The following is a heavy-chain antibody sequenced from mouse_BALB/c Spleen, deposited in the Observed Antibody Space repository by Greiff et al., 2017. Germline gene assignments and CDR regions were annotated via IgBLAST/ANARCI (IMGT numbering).Heavy chain of an antibody. D-gene: IGHD1-1*02. CDR3: VNGGNYGFAY. Sequence: EPGGGLVQPKGSLKLSCAASGFTFNTNAMNWVRQAPGKGLEWVARIRSKSNNYATYYADSVKDRFTISRDDSQSMLYLQMNNLKTEDTAMYYCVNGGNYGFAYWGQGTLVTVSA. CDR2: IRSKSNNYAT. V-gene: IGHV10S3*01. CDR1: GFTFNTNA. J-gene: IGHJ3*01.